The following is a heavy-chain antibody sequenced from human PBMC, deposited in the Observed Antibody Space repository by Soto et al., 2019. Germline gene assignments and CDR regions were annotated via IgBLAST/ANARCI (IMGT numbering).Heavy chain of an antibody. Sequence: QMQLVQSGPEVKKPGTSVKVSCKGSGFTFSRSAVQWVRQARGQGLEWIGWIVVGSEKTNYAQKFQERVTIRRDMSPSTAYMELSSLSSEDTAVYYCAATLDWGSYDFGGYPSWGQGTLVTVSS. CDR1: GFTFSRSA. J-gene: IGHJ4*02. CDR2: IVVGSEKT. D-gene: IGHD3-22*01. CDR3: AATLDWGSYDFGGYPS. V-gene: IGHV1-58*01.